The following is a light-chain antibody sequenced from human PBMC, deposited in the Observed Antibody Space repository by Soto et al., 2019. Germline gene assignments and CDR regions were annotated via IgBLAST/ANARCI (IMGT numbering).Light chain of an antibody. CDR2: GAS. CDR3: QQYNNWPRT. V-gene: IGKV3-15*01. CDR1: QSVSSN. J-gene: IGKJ1*01. Sequence: IVMPQNTATLSVSPGERATLSCRASQSVSSNLAWYQQKPGQAPRLLIYGASTRATGIPARFSGSGSGTEFTLTISSLQSEDFAVYYCQQYNNWPRTFGQGTRVDIK.